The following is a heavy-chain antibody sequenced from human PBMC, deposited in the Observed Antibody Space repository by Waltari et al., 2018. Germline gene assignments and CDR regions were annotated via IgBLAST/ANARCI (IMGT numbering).Heavy chain of an antibody. CDR3: ERSRSASGEWFEP. V-gene: IGHV1-3*01. CDR1: GYTFTSYA. J-gene: IGHJ5*02. D-gene: IGHD6-6*01. CDR2: INAGNGNT. Sequence: QVQLVQSGAEVKKPGASVKVSCKASGYTFTSYALHWVRQAPGQRLEWMGWINAGNGNTKDSQKFQGRVTSTRDTSASTDYMELSRRRSEDTDVDYCERSRSASGEWFEPWGQGTLVTVSA.